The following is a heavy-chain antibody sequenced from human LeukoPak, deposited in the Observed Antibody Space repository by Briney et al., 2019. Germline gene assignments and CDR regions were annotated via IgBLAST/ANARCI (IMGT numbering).Heavy chain of an antibody. CDR3: ARVVYSSSWSMWGNVDHYYYYMDV. CDR1: GFTFNTYS. J-gene: IGHJ6*03. V-gene: IGHV3-21*01. Sequence: PGGSLRLSCAASGFTFNTYSMNWVRQAPGKGLEWVSCISSTSNYIYYADSVKGRFTISRDNAKNSLYLQMNSLRAEDTAVYYCARVVYSSSWSMWGNVDHYYYYMDVWGKGTTVTVSS. D-gene: IGHD6-13*01. CDR2: ISSTSNYI.